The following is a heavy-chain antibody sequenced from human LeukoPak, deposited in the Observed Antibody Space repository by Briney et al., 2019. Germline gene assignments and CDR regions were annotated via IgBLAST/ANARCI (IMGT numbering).Heavy chain of an antibody. CDR2: IRSKAYGGTT. Sequence: GGSLRLSCTASGFTFGDYAMSWVRQAPGKGLEWVGSIRSKAYGGTTEYAASVKGRFTTSRDDSKSIAYLQMNSLKTEDTAVYYCTSLEDYYYYYMDVWGKGTTVTVSS. CDR3: TSLEDYYYYYMDV. J-gene: IGHJ6*03. V-gene: IGHV3-49*04. CDR1: GFTFGDYA.